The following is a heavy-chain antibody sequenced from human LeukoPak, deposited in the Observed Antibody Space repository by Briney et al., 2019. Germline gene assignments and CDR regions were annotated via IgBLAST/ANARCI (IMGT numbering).Heavy chain of an antibody. CDR3: ARRIRGYSYGHDY. D-gene: IGHD5-18*01. Sequence: PSETLSLTCTVSGGSISSSSYYWGWIRQPPGKGLEWIGSIYYSGSTYYNPSLKSRVTISVDTSKNQFPLKLSSVTAADTAVYYCARRIRGYSYGHDYWGQGTLVTVSS. V-gene: IGHV4-39*01. CDR2: IYYSGST. J-gene: IGHJ4*02. CDR1: GGSISSSSYY.